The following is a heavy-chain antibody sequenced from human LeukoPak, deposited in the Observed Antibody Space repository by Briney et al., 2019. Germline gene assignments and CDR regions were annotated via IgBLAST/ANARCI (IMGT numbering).Heavy chain of an antibody. Sequence: GESLRLSCAASGFAFSNYWMNWVRQAPGKGLEWVANIKQDGSETYYVDSVKGRFTISRDNAKNSLYLQMNSLRAEDTAPYYCSSTNSFSYWGQGTLVTVSS. V-gene: IGHV3-7*01. CDR3: SSTNSFSY. J-gene: IGHJ4*02. D-gene: IGHD2-2*01. CDR2: IKQDGSET. CDR1: GFAFSNYW.